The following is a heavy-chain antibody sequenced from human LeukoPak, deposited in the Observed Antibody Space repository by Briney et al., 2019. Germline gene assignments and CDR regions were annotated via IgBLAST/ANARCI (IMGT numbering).Heavy chain of an antibody. Sequence: GGSLRLSCAASGFTFSSHWMSWVRQALGKGLEWVANIMQDGSEKYYVDSVKGRFTISRDNAKISPYLQMNSLRAEDTAVYYCAKTNWNSLYLDYWGQGTLVTVSS. J-gene: IGHJ4*02. CDR1: GFTFSSHW. D-gene: IGHD1-7*01. CDR2: IMQDGSEK. V-gene: IGHV3-7*01. CDR3: AKTNWNSLYLDY.